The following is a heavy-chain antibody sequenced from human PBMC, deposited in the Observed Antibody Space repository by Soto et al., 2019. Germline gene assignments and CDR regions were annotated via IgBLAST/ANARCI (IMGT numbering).Heavy chain of an antibody. V-gene: IGHV2-5*05. CDR3: ARTNVDTAMATGWNFDY. J-gene: IGHJ4*02. D-gene: IGHD5-18*01. Sequence: GSGPTLVNPTQTLTLTCTFSGFSLSTSGVGVGWIRQPPGKALEWLALIYWDDDKRYGPPLKTRLTISKDTSKNQVVLTMTNMDPVDTATYYCARTNVDTAMATGWNFDYWGQGTLVTVSS. CDR2: IYWDDDK. CDR1: GFSLSTSGVG.